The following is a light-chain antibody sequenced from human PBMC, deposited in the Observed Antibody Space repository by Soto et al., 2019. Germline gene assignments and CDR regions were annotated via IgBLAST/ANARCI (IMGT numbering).Light chain of an antibody. J-gene: IGLJ3*02. CDR1: SSDIGSYDY. V-gene: IGLV2-14*01. CDR3: TSYTTSGSVGV. CDR2: EVN. Sequence: QSALTQPASVSGSPGQSITISCTGTSSDIGSYDYVSWYQQLPGKAPKVIIYEVNKRPSGISHRFSGSKSVNTASLTISGLQAEDEADYYCTSYTTSGSVGVFGGGTKLTVL.